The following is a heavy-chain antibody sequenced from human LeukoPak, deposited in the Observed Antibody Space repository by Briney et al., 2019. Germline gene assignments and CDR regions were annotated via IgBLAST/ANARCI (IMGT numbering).Heavy chain of an antibody. CDR3: VKGWRGSLYDPADH. CDR1: GYTFTDPW. Sequence: GDSLKISCKASGYTFTDPWIGWVRQKSGKGLEWLAVIHPADSDSRYSPSFQGQVFISVDRSMNTAYLQWSSLKASDSAVYYCVKGWRGSLYDPADHWGQGTLVTVSP. CDR2: IHPADSDS. D-gene: IGHD2-8*01. V-gene: IGHV5-51*06. J-gene: IGHJ5*02.